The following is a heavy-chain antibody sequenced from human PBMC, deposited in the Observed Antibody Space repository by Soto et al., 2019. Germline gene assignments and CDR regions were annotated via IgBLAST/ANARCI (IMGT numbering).Heavy chain of an antibody. CDR2: VHYSGST. D-gene: IGHD3-9*01. CDR3: ASGVDYHATTGYFGFDA. Sequence: PSVTLPRTCNLAGGSFHNFYWLWIRQPPGKGLEWVGHVHYSGSTNYSPSLNSRATISLDTSKSQLSLKLRSVTAADTAMYFCASGVDYHATTGYFGFDAWPQRIPVTFSS. V-gene: IGHV4-59*01. CDR1: GGSFHNFY. J-gene: IGHJ4*02.